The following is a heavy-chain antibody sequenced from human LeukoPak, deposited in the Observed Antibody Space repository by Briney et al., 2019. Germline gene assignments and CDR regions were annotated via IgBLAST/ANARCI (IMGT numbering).Heavy chain of an antibody. CDR1: GFTFSSYW. J-gene: IGHJ6*03. Sequence: GGSLRLSCAASGFTFSSYWMIWVRQAPGKGLEWVANIKQDGSVKQYVDSVKGRFTISRDNAKNSLYLQMNSLRAEDTALYFCARDPYSGSYGNYYYYYMDVWGKGTTVTISS. CDR3: ARDPYSGSYGNYYYYYMDV. CDR2: IKQDGSVK. V-gene: IGHV3-7*01. D-gene: IGHD1-26*01.